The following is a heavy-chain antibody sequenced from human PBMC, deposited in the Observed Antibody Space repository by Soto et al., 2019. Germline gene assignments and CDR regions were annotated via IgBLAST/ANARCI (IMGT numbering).Heavy chain of an antibody. CDR1: GFTFSSYA. J-gene: IGHJ4*02. CDR3: AKQVAATGSRY. D-gene: IGHD6-13*01. Sequence: EVQLLESGGGLVQPGGSLRLSCAASGFTFSSYAMSWVRQAPGKGLERVSAISGSGGSAHYADSVKGRFTISRDNSKNTLYLQMNSLRAEDTAVYYCAKQVAATGSRYWGQGTLVTVSS. V-gene: IGHV3-23*01. CDR2: ISGSGGSA.